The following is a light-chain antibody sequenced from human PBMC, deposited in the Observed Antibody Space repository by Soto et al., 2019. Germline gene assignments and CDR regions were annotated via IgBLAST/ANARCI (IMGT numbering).Light chain of an antibody. CDR3: HHYGSSPNT. CDR1: QSVSSD. Sequence: EIMMTQSPATLSVSPGARAPLFCRASQSVSSDLAWYHQKPGQPPRLIIYGAFTRAPGIPGRFSGSGSGTDFTLTISRLEPEDFAVYYCHHYGSSPNTFGQGTRLEIK. CDR2: GAF. J-gene: IGKJ5*01. V-gene: IGKV3-20*01.